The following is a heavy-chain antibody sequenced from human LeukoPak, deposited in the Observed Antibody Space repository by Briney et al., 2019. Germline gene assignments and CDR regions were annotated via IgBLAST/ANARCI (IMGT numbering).Heavy chain of an antibody. CDR2: ISGSGGST. J-gene: IGHJ4*02. Sequence: GGSLRLSCAASGFTFSSYAMSWVRQAPGKGLEWLSAISGSGGSTYYADSVKGRFTISRDNSKNTLYLQMNSLRAEDTAVYYCARLSGHPYYFDYWGQGTLVTVSS. CDR1: GFTFSSYA. CDR3: ARLSGHPYYFDY. V-gene: IGHV3-23*01. D-gene: IGHD3-10*01.